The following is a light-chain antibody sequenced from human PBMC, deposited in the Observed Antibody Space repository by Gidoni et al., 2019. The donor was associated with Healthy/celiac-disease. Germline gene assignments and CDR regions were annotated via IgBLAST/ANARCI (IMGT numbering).Light chain of an antibody. Sequence: GSPGQSITISCTGTSSDVGGYNYVSWYQQHPGKAPKLMIYEVSNRPSGVSNRFSGSKSGNTASLTISGLQAEDEADYYCSSYTSSSTRVFGGGTKLTVL. CDR3: SSYTSSSTRV. V-gene: IGLV2-14*01. CDR1: SSDVGGYNY. CDR2: EVS. J-gene: IGLJ2*01.